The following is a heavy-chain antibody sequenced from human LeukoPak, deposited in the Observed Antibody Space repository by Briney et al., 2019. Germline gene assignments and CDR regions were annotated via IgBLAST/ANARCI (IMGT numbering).Heavy chain of an antibody. CDR3: ASPLRGGSLPPTDAFDI. Sequence: ASVKVSCKASGGTFSSYAISWVRQAPGQGLEWMGGIIPIFGTANYAQKFQGRVTITTDESTSTAYTELSSLRSEDTAVYYCASPLRGGSLPPTDAFDIWGQGTMVTVSS. V-gene: IGHV1-69*05. J-gene: IGHJ3*02. D-gene: IGHD1-26*01. CDR2: IIPIFGTA. CDR1: GGTFSSYA.